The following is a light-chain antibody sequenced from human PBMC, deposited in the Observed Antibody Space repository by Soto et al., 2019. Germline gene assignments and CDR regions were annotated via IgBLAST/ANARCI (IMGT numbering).Light chain of an antibody. Sequence: DIQMTQSPSTLSASVGDRVTITCRASQSISSWLAWYQQKPGKAPKLLIYKASSLESGVPSRFSGSGPGTEFTLTISSLQPEDFAAYYCQQYNSYSRAFGRGTKVEIK. CDR3: QQYNSYSRA. CDR1: QSISSW. CDR2: KAS. J-gene: IGKJ1*01. V-gene: IGKV1-5*03.